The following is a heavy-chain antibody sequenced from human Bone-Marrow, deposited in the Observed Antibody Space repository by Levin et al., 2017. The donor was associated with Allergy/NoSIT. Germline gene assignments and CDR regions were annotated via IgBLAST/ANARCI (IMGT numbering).Heavy chain of an antibody. CDR1: GFTISDYR. V-gene: IGHV3-21*01. J-gene: IGHJ3*01. CDR3: VRGIIGDVRVAHKEAFDV. D-gene: IGHD2/OR15-2a*01. CDR2: ISSDSSDL. Sequence: SCIVSGFTISDYRIYWVRQAPGKGLEWISSISSDSSDLYYADSVKGRFTISRDNAKNSLNLQVSSLRAEDTAVYHCVRGIIGDVRVAHKEAFDVWGQGTMVTVSS.